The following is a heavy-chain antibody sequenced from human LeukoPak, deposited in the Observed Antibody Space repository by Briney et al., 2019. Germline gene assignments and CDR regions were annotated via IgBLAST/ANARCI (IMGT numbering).Heavy chain of an antibody. CDR3: ARDIPRRLWFGELDNDAFDI. V-gene: IGHV1-2*02. J-gene: IGHJ3*02. D-gene: IGHD3-10*01. CDR2: INPNSGGT. CDR1: GYTFTGYC. Sequence: GASVKVSCKASGYTFTGYCMHWVRQAPGQGLEWMGWINPNSGGTNYAQKLQGRVTMTTDTSTSTAYMELRSLRSDDTAVYYCARDIPRRLWFGELDNDAFDIWGQGTMVTVSS.